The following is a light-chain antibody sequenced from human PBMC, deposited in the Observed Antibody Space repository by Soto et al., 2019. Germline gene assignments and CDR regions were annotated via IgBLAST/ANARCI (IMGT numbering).Light chain of an antibody. V-gene: IGLV1-36*01. CDR3: AAWDDSLNGYV. CDR1: SSNIGNNV. CDR2: YDD. Sequence: QSVLTQPPSVSEAPRQRVTISCSGSSSNIGNNVVNWYQQVPGKAPKLLIYYDDLLPSGVSDRFSGSKSGTSASLAISGLQSEDEADYYCAAWDDSLNGYVFGTGTELTVL. J-gene: IGLJ1*01.